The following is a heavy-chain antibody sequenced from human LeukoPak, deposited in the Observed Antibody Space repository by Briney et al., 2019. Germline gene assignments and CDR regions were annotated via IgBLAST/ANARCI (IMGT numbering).Heavy chain of an antibody. Sequence: ASVKVSCKASGYTFTGYYMHWVRQAPGQGLEWMGRINPNSGGTNYAQKFQGRVTMTRDTSISTAYMELSRLRSDDTAVYYCAREQTYYYDSSGYSALDYWGQGTLVTVSS. CDR2: INPNSGGT. D-gene: IGHD3-22*01. V-gene: IGHV1-2*06. J-gene: IGHJ4*02. CDR1: GYTFTGYY. CDR3: AREQTYYYDSSGYSALDY.